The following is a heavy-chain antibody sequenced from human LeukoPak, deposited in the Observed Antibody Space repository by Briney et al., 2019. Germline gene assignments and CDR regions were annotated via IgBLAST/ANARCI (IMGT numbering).Heavy chain of an antibody. CDR1: GGSFSGYY. CDR3: ARRPLVYYYGSGSYSAPYYFDY. CDR2: INHSGST. J-gene: IGHJ4*02. D-gene: IGHD3-10*01. Sequence: SETLSLTCAVYGGSFSGYYWSWIRQPPGKGLEWIGEINHSGSTNYNPSLKSRVTISVDTSKNQFSLKLSSVTAADTAVYYCARRPLVYYYGSGSYSAPYYFDYWGQGTLVTVSS. V-gene: IGHV4-34*01.